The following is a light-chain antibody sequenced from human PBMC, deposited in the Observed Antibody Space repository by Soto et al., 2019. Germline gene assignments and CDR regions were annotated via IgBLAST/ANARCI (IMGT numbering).Light chain of an antibody. J-gene: IGKJ4*01. Sequence: DIQMPQSPTSVSSSVGDRVTITCRASQGISSWLAWYQQKPGKAPKLLIYAASSLQSGVPSRFSGSGSGTDFTVTTGSLQTEDFATFYCQPPKSVPLSFGRGNKVDIK. CDR2: AAS. CDR3: QPPKSVPLS. CDR1: QGISSW. V-gene: IGKV1-12*01.